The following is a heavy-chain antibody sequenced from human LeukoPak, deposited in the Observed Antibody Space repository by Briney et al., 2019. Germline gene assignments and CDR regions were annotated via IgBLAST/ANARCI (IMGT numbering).Heavy chain of an antibody. CDR2: INHSGST. Sequence: SETLSLTCAVYGGSFSGYYWRWIRQPPGKGLEWIGEINHSGSTNYNPSLKSRVTISVDTSKNQFSLKLSSVTAADTAVYYCARGMRDIVVVVAATDNQFDYWGQGTLVTVSS. CDR1: GGSFSGYY. V-gene: IGHV4-34*01. CDR3: ARGMRDIVVVVAATDNQFDY. J-gene: IGHJ4*02. D-gene: IGHD2-15*01.